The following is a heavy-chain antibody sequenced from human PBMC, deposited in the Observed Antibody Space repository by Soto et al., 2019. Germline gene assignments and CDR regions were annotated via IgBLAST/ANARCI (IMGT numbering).Heavy chain of an antibody. CDR2: IYYSGST. CDR3: ARVRVSSSCGWFDP. D-gene: IGHD6-13*01. V-gene: IGHV4-30-4*01. J-gene: IGHJ5*02. CDR1: GGSISSGDYY. Sequence: SETLSLTCTVSGGSISSGDYYWSWIRQPPGKGLEWIGYIYYSGSTYYNPSLKSRVTISVDTSKNQFPLKLSSVTAADTAVYYCARVRVSSSCGWFDPWGQGTLVTVSS.